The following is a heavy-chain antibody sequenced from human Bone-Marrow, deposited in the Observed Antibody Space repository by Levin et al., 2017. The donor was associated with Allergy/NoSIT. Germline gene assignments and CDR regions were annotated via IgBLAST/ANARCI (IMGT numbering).Heavy chain of an antibody. D-gene: IGHD6-19*01. CDR1: GGVFSTYA. J-gene: IGHJ4*02. V-gene: IGHV1-69*13. Sequence: GASVKVSCKASGGVFSTYAVGWVRQAPGQGLEWMGGIIPVSGTTKYGQKFQDRVTITADEPTTTVYMELRSLRSEDTAIYYCARQIQYSSDWSETDFWGQGTRVTVSS. CDR2: IIPVSGTT. CDR3: ARQIQYSSDWSETDF.